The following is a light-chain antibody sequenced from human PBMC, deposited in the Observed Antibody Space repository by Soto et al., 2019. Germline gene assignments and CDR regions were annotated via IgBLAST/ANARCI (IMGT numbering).Light chain of an antibody. CDR1: QSVSSY. CDR2: DAS. CDR3: QARSNWPWT. J-gene: IGKJ1*01. V-gene: IGKV3-11*01. Sequence: EIVLTQSPATLSLSPGERATLSCRASQSVSSYLAWYQQKPGQAPRLLIYDASNRATGIPARFSASGSVTDFTLTISSLEPVDVADYYYQARSNWPWTLGQGTKVEIK.